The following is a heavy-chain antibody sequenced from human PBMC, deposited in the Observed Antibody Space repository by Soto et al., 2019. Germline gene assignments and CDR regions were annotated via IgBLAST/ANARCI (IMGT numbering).Heavy chain of an antibody. CDR1: GGSISSYY. CDR2: IYYSGST. J-gene: IGHJ3*02. CDR3: ASRLYPKRGYDLGDTFDI. Sequence: PSETLSLTCTVSGGSISSYYWSWIRQPPGKGLEWIGYIYYSGSTNYNPSLKSRVTISVDTSKNQFSLKLSSVTAADTAVYYCASRLYPKRGYDLGDTFDIWGQGTMATVSS. D-gene: IGHD5-12*01. V-gene: IGHV4-59*08.